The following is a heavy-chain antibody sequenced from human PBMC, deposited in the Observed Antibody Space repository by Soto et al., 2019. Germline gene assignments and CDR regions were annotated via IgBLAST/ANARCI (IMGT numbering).Heavy chain of an antibody. CDR3: AKYRHYDFWSGYYSLYYYYYGMDV. CDR1: GFTFSSYG. J-gene: IGHJ6*02. D-gene: IGHD3-3*01. CDR2: ISYDGSNK. V-gene: IGHV3-30*18. Sequence: PGGSLRLSCAASGFTFSSYGMHWVRQAPGKGLEWVAVISYDGSNKYYADSVKGRFTISRDNSKNTLYLQMNILRAEDTAVYYCAKYRHYDFWSGYYSLYYYYYGMDVWGQGTTVTVSS.